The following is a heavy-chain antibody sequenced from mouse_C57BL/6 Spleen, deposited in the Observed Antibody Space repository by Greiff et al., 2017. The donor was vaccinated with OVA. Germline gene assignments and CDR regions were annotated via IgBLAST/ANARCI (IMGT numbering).Heavy chain of an antibody. V-gene: IGHV1-50*01. CDR1: AYTFTSSW. J-gene: IGHJ2*01. D-gene: IGHD2-4*01. CDR3: ARCGISSIYYDYDGEVFDY. Sequence: QVQLQQPGAELVKPGASVKLSCKASAYTFTSSWLQWLKQRPGQGLDWIGGIDPSDGYTTYNQKFKGKATLTVAPSSSPAYMQLSSLTSEDSAVYYCARCGISSIYYDYDGEVFDYWGQGTTLTVSS. CDR2: IDPSDGYT.